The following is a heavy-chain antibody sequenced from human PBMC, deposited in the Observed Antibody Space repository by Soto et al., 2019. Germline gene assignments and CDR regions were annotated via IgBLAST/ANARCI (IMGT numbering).Heavy chain of an antibody. V-gene: IGHV4-59*08. CDR2: IYYSGST. D-gene: IGHD2-2*01. CDR3: AGRDCSGTNCYYLDYYYMDV. Sequence: QVQLQESGPGLVRPSETLFLTCTVSGGSFSSYYWTWIRQSPGKGLEWIGDIYYSGSTDYNPSLRGRLAISIDTSKNQFSLRLNSMTAADTAVYYCAGRDCSGTNCYYLDYYYMDVWGKGTTVTVSS. J-gene: IGHJ6*03. CDR1: GGSFSSYY.